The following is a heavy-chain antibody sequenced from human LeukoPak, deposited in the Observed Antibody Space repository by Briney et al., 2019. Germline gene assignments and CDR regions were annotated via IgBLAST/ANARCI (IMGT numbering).Heavy chain of an antibody. J-gene: IGHJ5*02. D-gene: IGHD3-22*01. CDR1: GFTFSAYA. Sequence: PGGSLRLSCAASGFTFSAYAISWVRQAPGKGLEWVSAISGSGGITYYADSVKGRSTISRGNSKNTLYLQMNSLRAEDTAVYYCAKHDPRRVVITNWFDPWGQGTLVTVSS. V-gene: IGHV3-23*01. CDR3: AKHDPRRVVITNWFDP. CDR2: ISGSGGIT.